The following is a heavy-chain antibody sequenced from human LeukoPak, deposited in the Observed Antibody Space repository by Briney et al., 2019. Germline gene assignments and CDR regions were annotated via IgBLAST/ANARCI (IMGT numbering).Heavy chain of an antibody. CDR2: IKPSNGDA. J-gene: IGHJ4*02. Sequence: ASVKVSCKASGYNFSGHYMHWVRQAPGQGLEWMGWIKPSNGDAKYAQNFQRRVTMTRDTSISTAYMELSSLRSDDTAVYYCASPPLSSAMYYAHWGQGTLVTVSS. CDR1: GYNFSGHY. V-gene: IGHV1-2*02. CDR3: ASPPLSSAMYYAH. D-gene: IGHD1-26*01.